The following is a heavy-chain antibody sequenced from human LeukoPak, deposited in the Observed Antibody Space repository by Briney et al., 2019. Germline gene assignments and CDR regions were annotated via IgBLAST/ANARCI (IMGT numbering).Heavy chain of an antibody. V-gene: IGHV3-23*01. CDR3: AKDSPRWELLWPVDY. D-gene: IGHD1-26*01. CDR2: ISGSGGST. CDR1: GFTFSSYG. J-gene: IGHJ4*02. Sequence: GGSLRLSCAASGFTFSSYGMHWVRQAPGKGLEWVSAISGSGGSTYYADSVKGRFTISRDNSKNTLYLQMNSLRAEDTAVYYCAKDSPRWELLWPVDYWGQGTLVTVSS.